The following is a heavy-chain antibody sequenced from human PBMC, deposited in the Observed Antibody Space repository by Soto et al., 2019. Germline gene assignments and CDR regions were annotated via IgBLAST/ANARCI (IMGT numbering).Heavy chain of an antibody. Sequence: PSETMSLSCAVSGYTVYSGFYWGWIRQPPGKGLEWIGSIYHSGSTYYNPSLKSRVTISVDTSKNQFSLKLSSVTAADTAVYYCARVGGGTGYRVVFDYWGQGTLVTVTS. D-gene: IGHD3-9*01. J-gene: IGHJ4*02. CDR3: ARVGGGTGYRVVFDY. V-gene: IGHV4-38-2*01. CDR1: GYTVYSGFY. CDR2: IYHSGST.